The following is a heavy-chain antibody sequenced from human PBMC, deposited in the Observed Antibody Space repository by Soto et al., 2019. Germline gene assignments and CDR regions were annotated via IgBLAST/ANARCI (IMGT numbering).Heavy chain of an antibody. V-gene: IGHV1-69*01. CDR1: GGSFGNSA. D-gene: IGHD3-3*01. J-gene: IGHJ4*02. CDR3: ATGVIWIGYFTVDS. Sequence: QEQLVQSGAEVKKPGSSVKISCKASGGSFGNSAINWVRQTPGQGLEWLGGFIPVYRTLNYAQKFQGRVTITADESTGTAYMTLSSLASNETAVYYCATGVIWIGYFTVDSWGQGTRVTVSS. CDR2: FIPVYRTL.